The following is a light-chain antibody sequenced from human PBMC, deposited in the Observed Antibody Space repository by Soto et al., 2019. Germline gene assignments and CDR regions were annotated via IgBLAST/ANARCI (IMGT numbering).Light chain of an antibody. CDR3: CSFTSITTYV. J-gene: IGLJ1*01. CDR2: EVS. Sequence: QSVLTQPASVSGSLGQSITISCTGTSSDVGAYNYVSWYQQQPGKVPKLMISEVSNRPSGVSNRFSGSKSGNTASLIISGLQAEDEADYYCCSFTSITTYVFGTGTKVTVL. V-gene: IGLV2-14*01. CDR1: SSDVGAYNY.